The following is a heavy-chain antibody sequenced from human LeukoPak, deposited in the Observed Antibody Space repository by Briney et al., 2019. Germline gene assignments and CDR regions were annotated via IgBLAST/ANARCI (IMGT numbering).Heavy chain of an antibody. J-gene: IGHJ4*02. V-gene: IGHV1-2*02. CDR1: GYSFTSYA. Sequence: ASVKVSCKASGYSFTSYAYNWVRHAPGQGIEWMGWINPNSGGTNYARMFQGRVSMTRDTSISTAYMELRRLRSDDTAVYCCARGYLYYYDVSGYLFDYWGQGTLVTVSS. CDR2: INPNSGGT. D-gene: IGHD3-22*01. CDR3: ARGYLYYYDVSGYLFDY.